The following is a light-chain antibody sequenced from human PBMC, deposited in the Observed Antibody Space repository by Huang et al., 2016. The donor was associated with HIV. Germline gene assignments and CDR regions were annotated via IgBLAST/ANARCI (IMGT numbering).Light chain of an antibody. V-gene: IGKV4-1*01. J-gene: IGKJ2*01. CDR3: QQYYNVPFT. Sequence: DIVMTQSPASLAVSLGERATINCKSSQSIFYIFKNRNYLAWYQQKPGQSPKLLIYGAATRESGVPDRVTGSGSGTDFSLSISSLQAEDVALYYCQQYYNVPFTFGQGTKLDIK. CDR2: GAA. CDR1: QSIFYIFKNRNY.